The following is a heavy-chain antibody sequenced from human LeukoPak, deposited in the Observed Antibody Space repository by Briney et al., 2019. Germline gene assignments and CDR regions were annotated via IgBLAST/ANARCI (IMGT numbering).Heavy chain of an antibody. J-gene: IGHJ6*03. CDR3: ATSSSPGYYYYMDV. D-gene: IGHD6-6*01. V-gene: IGHV1-24*01. CDR1: GYTLTELS. Sequence: ASVKVSCKVSGYTLTELSMHWVRQAPGKGLEWMGGFDPEDGETIYAQKFQGRVTMTEDTSTDTAYMELSSPRSEDTAVYYCATSSSPGYYYYMDVWGKGTTVTVSS. CDR2: FDPEDGET.